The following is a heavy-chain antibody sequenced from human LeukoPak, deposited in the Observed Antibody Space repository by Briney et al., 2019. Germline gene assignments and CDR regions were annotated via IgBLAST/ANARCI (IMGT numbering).Heavy chain of an antibody. CDR2: ISYTGDT. CDR1: GGSMVLYY. J-gene: IGHJ4*02. Sequence: PSETLSLTCTVSGGSMVLYYWSWIRHPPGKGLEWLGYISYTGDTKYNPSLQSRVTMTVDTSKSHFSLTLSSVTAADTAVYYCAGGRTDIVVVPATLRNYYFDYWGQGTLVTVSS. CDR3: AGGRTDIVVVPATLRNYYFDY. V-gene: IGHV4-59*01. D-gene: IGHD2-2*01.